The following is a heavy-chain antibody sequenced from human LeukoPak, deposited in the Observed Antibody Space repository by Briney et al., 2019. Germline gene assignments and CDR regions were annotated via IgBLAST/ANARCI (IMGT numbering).Heavy chain of an antibody. J-gene: IGHJ4*02. V-gene: IGHV3-21*01. Sequence: GGSLRLSCAASGFSIKTYSMTWVRQAPGKGLEWVSIISSSGGYIYYADSVKGRFTISRDTTKNSLYLQMNSLRVEDTAVYNCARLRDTVTSASDYWGQGTLVTVSS. CDR3: ARLRDTVTSASDY. CDR1: GFSIKTYS. D-gene: IGHD4-17*01. CDR2: ISSSGGYI.